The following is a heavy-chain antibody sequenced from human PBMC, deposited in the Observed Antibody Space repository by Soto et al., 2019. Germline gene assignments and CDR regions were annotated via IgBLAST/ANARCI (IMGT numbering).Heavy chain of an antibody. V-gene: IGHV6-1*01. CDR2: TYYRSKWYN. Sequence: PSQTLSLTCAISGDSVSSNRAAWSWIRQSPSRGLEWLGRTYYRSKWYNDYAVSVKSRITINPDTSKNQFSLQLNSVTPEDTAVYYCDRDRGRYLDVWGKGTTVTDSS. CDR3: DRDRGRYLDV. CDR1: GDSVSSNRAA. J-gene: IGHJ6*03.